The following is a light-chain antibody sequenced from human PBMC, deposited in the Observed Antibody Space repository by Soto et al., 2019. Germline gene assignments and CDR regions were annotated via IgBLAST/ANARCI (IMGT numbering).Light chain of an antibody. CDR2: WAS. CDR3: QQYYSTPLT. V-gene: IGKV4-1*01. CDR1: QSLLYSSNNKNY. J-gene: IGKJ4*01. Sequence: DIVMTQSPASLAVSLGERATINCKSSQSLLYSSNNKNYLTWYQHKPGQPPKLLIYWASTRESGVPDRFSGSGSGTDFTLTISSLQAEDVAVYYCQQYYSTPLTFGGRTNVDVK.